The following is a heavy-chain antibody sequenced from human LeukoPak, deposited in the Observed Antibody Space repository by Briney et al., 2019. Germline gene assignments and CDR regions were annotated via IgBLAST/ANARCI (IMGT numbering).Heavy chain of an antibody. J-gene: IGHJ5*02. CDR1: GFTFSSYA. V-gene: IGHV3-23*01. CDR2: ISGSGGST. CDR3: AKDRGSSWLNWFDP. Sequence: GGSLRLSCAASGFTFSSYAMSWVRQAPGRGLEWVSAISGSGGSTYYADSVKGRFTISRDNSKNTLYLQMNSLRAEDTAVYYCAKDRGSSWLNWFDPWGQGTLVTVSS. D-gene: IGHD6-13*01.